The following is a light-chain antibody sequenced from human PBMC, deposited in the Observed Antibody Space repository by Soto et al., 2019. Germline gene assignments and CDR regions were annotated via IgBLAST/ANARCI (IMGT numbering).Light chain of an antibody. Sequence: EIVLTQSPGTLSLSPGERATLSCRASQTVSSNNLAWYQQKPGQAPRLLMYGASRRAPGIPDRFSGSGSGTDCTLAITRLEPEDFAVYYCQQYGRSPRTFGQGTKLAIK. CDR3: QQYGRSPRT. J-gene: IGKJ2*01. CDR2: GAS. V-gene: IGKV3-20*01. CDR1: QTVSSNN.